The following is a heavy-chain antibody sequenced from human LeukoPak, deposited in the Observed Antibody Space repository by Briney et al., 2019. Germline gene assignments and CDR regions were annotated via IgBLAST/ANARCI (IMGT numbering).Heavy chain of an antibody. J-gene: IGHJ4*02. CDR2: FDPEDGET. V-gene: IGHV1-24*01. D-gene: IGHD3-22*01. CDR1: GYTLTELS. Sequence: ASVKVSCKVSGYTLTELSMHWVRQAPGKGLEWMGGFDPEDGETIYAQKFQGRVTMTEDTSTDTAYMELSSLRSEDTAVYYCATDLRYYDSSGYYKDYWGQGTLVTVSS. CDR3: ATDLRYYDSSGYYKDY.